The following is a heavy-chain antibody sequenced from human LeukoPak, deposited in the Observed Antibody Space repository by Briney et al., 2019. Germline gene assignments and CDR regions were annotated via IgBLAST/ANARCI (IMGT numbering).Heavy chain of an antibody. CDR3: AREDDIAAAFDAFDI. CDR2: IKQDGSEK. D-gene: IGHD6-13*01. V-gene: IGHV3-7*01. J-gene: IGHJ3*02. Sequence: PGGSLRLSCAASGFTFSSYWMSWVRQAPGKGLEWVANIKQDGSEKYYVDSVKGRFAISRDNAKNSLYLQMNSLRAEDTAVYYCAREDDIAAAFDAFDIWGQGTKVTVSS. CDR1: GFTFSSYW.